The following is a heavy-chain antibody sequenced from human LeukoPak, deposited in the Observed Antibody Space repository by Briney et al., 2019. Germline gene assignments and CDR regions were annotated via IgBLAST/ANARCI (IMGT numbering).Heavy chain of an antibody. CDR2: IYTSGST. J-gene: IGHJ5*02. Sequence: PSETLSLTCTVSGGSISSYYWSWIRQPAGKGLEWIGRIYTSGSTNYNPSLKSRVTMSVDTSKNQFSLKLSSVTAADTAVYYCARDGGATYYYDSSGYYNWFDPWGQGTLVTVSS. D-gene: IGHD3-22*01. CDR3: ARDGGATYYYDSSGYYNWFDP. V-gene: IGHV4-4*07. CDR1: GGSISSYY.